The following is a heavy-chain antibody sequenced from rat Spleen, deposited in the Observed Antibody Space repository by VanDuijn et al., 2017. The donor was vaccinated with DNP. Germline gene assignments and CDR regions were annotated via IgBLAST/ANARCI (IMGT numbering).Heavy chain of an antibody. J-gene: IGHJ4*01. CDR3: AKDKHYYAMDA. Sequence: EVQLVETGGGLVQPGRSLKLSCVASGFTFSSYWMYWIRQAPGKGLEWVASINTDGGSTYYADSVKGRFTISRDNAENTVYLQMNSLRSEDTATYYCAKDKHYYAMDAWGQGTSVTVSS. V-gene: IGHV5-58*01. CDR2: INTDGGST. CDR1: GFTFSSYW.